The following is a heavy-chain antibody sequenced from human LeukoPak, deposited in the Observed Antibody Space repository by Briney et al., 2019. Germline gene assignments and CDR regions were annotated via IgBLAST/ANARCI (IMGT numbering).Heavy chain of an antibody. Sequence: GGSLRLSCAASGFTFSRYAMNWVRQAPGKGLEWVSLISVGGGNTHYADSVQGRYTISRDDSQNTLYLEMNNLRVEDTAVYHCAKGGGDYVWGSYGPDFDYWGQGTLVTVSS. D-gene: IGHD3-16*01. V-gene: IGHV3-23*01. J-gene: IGHJ4*02. CDR3: AKGGGDYVWGSYGPDFDY. CDR1: GFTFSRYA. CDR2: ISVGGGNT.